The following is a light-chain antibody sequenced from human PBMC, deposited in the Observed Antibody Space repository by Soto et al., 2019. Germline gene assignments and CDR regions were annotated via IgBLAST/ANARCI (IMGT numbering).Light chain of an antibody. J-gene: IGLJ2*01. CDR3: SSYTTGRNVV. Sequence: QSVLTQPASVSGSPGQSITISCTGTSSDVGGYNYFSWYQQHPGKAPKLMIYDVSLRPSGVSYRFSGSKSGNTASLTISGLQAEDEADYYCSSYTTGRNVVFGGGTKVTVL. CDR2: DVS. V-gene: IGLV2-14*03. CDR1: SSDVGGYNY.